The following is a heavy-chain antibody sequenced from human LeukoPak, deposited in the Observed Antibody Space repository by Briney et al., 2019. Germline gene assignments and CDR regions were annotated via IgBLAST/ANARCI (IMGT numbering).Heavy chain of an antibody. V-gene: IGHV4-61*05. CDR1: GASISSSSYY. Sequence: PSETLSLTCTVSGASISSSSYYWGWIRQPPGKGLEWFGYIYYSGSTNYNPSLKSRVTISVDTSKNQFSLKLSSVTAADTAVYYCARVGYDYVGGHWFDPWGQGTLVTVSS. CDR3: ARVGYDYVGGHWFDP. CDR2: IYYSGST. D-gene: IGHD3-16*01. J-gene: IGHJ5*02.